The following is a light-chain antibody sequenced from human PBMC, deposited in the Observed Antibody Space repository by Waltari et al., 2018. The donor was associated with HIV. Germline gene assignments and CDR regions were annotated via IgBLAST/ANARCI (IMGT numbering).Light chain of an antibody. CDR2: GNN. CDR1: TSNIGTNV. J-gene: IGLJ3*02. V-gene: IGLV1-44*01. Sequence: QSVLAQPPSVSGTPGQRVTISCSGTTSNIGTNVVNWYQQVPGMAPKLLSSGNNQRPSGVPDRFSGFKSGTSASLAINGLQSEDEADYYCAAWDDTPTGHVLFGGGTKVTVL. CDR3: AAWDDTPTGHVL.